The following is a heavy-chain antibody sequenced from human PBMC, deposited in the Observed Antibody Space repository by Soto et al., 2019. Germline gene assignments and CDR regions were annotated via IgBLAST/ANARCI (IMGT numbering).Heavy chain of an antibody. CDR2: ISYDGSNK. CDR3: AREGAPGVRGVIITLPDAFDI. D-gene: IGHD3-10*02. Sequence: GGSLRLSCAASGFTFSSYAMHWVRQAPGKGLEWVAVISYDGSNKYYADSVKGRFTISRDNSKNTLYLQMNSLRAEETAVYYCAREGAPGVRGVIITLPDAFDIWGQGTMVTVSS. CDR1: GFTFSSYA. J-gene: IGHJ3*02. V-gene: IGHV3-30-3*01.